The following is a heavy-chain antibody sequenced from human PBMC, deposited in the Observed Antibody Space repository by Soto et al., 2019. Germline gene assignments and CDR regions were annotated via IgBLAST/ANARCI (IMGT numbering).Heavy chain of an antibody. D-gene: IGHD3-22*01. V-gene: IGHV3-74*01. CDR1: GFTFSTYW. Sequence: EVPLVESGGGLVQPGGSLRLSCAASGFTFSTYWMHWVRQAPGKGLVWVSRIKNDGSGTYYVDSVEGRFTISRDNAKKTLYLQMNSLRAEDTAVYYCVRGDGDYYDGNGYLGRHWGQGTLVTVSS. CDR2: IKNDGSGT. CDR3: VRGDGDYYDGNGYLGRH. J-gene: IGHJ4*02.